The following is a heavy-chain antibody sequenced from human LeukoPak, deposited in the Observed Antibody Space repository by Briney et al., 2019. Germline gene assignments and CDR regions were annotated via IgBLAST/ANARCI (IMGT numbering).Heavy chain of an antibody. CDR3: ARRWELYDDYFDY. CDR2: IYYSGST. CDR1: GGSISSSSYY. V-gene: IGHV4-39*07. Sequence: PSETLSLTCTVSGGSISSSSYYWGWIRQPPGKGLEWIGSIYYSGSTYYNPSLKSRVTISVDTSKNQFSLKLSSVTAADTAVYYCARRWELYDDYFDYWGQGTLVTVSS. J-gene: IGHJ4*02. D-gene: IGHD1-26*01.